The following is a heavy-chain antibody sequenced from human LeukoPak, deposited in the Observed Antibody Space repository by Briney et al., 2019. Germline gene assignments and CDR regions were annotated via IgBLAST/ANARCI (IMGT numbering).Heavy chain of an antibody. Sequence: GGSLRLSCAASGFPFSSYAMSWVRQAPGKGLEWVSGMSGSGGSTYYADSVKGRFTISRDNSKNTLYLQMDSLRADDTAVYYCVRALLGTDDYWGQGTLVTVAS. CDR1: GFPFSSYA. V-gene: IGHV3-23*01. J-gene: IGHJ4*02. D-gene: IGHD2-15*01. CDR2: MSGSGGST. CDR3: VRALLGTDDY.